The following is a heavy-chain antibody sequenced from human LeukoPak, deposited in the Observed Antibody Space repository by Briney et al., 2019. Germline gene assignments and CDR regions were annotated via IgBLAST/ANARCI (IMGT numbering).Heavy chain of an antibody. CDR2: ISAYNGNT. CDR3: AREYYYDSSGYQTYYFDY. D-gene: IGHD3-22*01. V-gene: IGHV1-18*01. CDR1: GYTFTSYG. J-gene: IGHJ4*02. Sequence: ASVKVSCKASGYTFTSYGISWVRQAPGQGLEWMGWISAYNGNTNYAQKLQGRVTMTTDTPTSTAYMELRSLRSDDTAVYYCAREYYYDSSGYQTYYFDYWGQGTLVTVSS.